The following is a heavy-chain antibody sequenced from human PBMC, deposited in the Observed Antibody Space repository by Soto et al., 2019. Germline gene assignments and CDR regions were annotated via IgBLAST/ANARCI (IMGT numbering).Heavy chain of an antibody. V-gene: IGHV3-74*01. Sequence: EVLLVESGGGLVHPGGSLRLSCVASGFTFNNYWMHWVRQVPGKGLVWVSRIKTDGSSPNYADSVEGRFTISSDNAKNTLYLQMNSLRAEDTAVYHCARDRIAGSGSCDNWGQGTLVTVSS. CDR3: ARDRIAGSGSCDN. J-gene: IGHJ4*02. D-gene: IGHD3-10*01. CDR1: GFTFNNYW. CDR2: IKTDGSSP.